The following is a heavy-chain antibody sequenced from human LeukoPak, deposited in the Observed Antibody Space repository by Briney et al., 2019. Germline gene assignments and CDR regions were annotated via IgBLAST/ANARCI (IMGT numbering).Heavy chain of an antibody. J-gene: IGHJ5*02. V-gene: IGHV4-31*03. CDR3: ARTKSVPAASIGFDP. D-gene: IGHD2-2*01. CDR2: IYYSGST. CDR1: GGSISSGGYY. Sequence: SETLSLTCTVSGGSISSGGYYWSWIRQHPGKGLEWIGYIYYSGSTYYNPSLKSRVTISVDTSKNLFSLKLSSVTAADTAVYYCARTKSVPAASIGFDPWGQGTLVTVSS.